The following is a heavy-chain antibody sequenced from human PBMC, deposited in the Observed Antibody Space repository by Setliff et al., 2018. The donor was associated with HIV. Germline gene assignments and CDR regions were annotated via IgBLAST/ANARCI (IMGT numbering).Heavy chain of an antibody. CDR3: ARDGEYFDQ. J-gene: IGHJ4*02. CDR1: GDSINTHH. V-gene: IGHV4-4*07. CDR2: TSSSGPT. Sequence: SETLSLTCTVSGDSINTHHWSWLRQPAGKRLEWIGRTSSSGPTNPAFKSRVTMSEDTSRNQVSLKLTSVTAADSAIYYCARDGEYFDQWGQGVMVTVSS.